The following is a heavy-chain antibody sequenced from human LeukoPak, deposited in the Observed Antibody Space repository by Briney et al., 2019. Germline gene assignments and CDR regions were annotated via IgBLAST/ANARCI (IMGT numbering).Heavy chain of an antibody. CDR3: ARENRGGDCYSYYFDY. V-gene: IGHV3-33*01. Sequence: GGSLRLSCAASGFTFSSHGMHWVRQAPGKGLEWVAVIWYDGSNKYYADSVKGRFTISRDNSKNTLYLQMNSLRAEDTAVYYCARENRGGDCYSYYFDYWGQGTLVTVSS. CDR2: IWYDGSNK. CDR1: GFTFSSHG. J-gene: IGHJ4*02. D-gene: IGHD2-21*02.